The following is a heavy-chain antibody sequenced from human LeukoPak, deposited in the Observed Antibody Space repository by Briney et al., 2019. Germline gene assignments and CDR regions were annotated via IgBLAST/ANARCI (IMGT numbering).Heavy chain of an antibody. D-gene: IGHD2-21*02. CDR1: GGSISSYY. Sequence: LETLSLTCTVSGGSISSYYWSWLRQPPGKGLEWIGYIYYSGSTNYNPSLKSRVTISVDTSKNQFSLKLSSVTAADTAVYYCARDVTANGMDVWGQGTTVTVSS. CDR3: ARDVTANGMDV. V-gene: IGHV4-59*01. CDR2: IYYSGST. J-gene: IGHJ6*02.